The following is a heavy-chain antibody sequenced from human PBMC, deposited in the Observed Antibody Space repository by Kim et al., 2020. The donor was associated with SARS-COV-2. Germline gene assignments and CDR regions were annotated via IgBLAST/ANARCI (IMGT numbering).Heavy chain of an antibody. V-gene: IGHV3-33*01. CDR1: GFTFSSYG. D-gene: IGHD2-2*02. J-gene: IGHJ5*02. Sequence: GSLRLSCAASGFTFSSYGMHWVRQAPGKGLEWVAVIWYDGSNKYYADSVKGRFTISRDNSKNTLYLQMNSLRAEDTAVYYCARDFSTAIPVFWFDPWGQGTLVTVSS. CDR2: IWYDGSNK. CDR3: ARDFSTAIPVFWFDP.